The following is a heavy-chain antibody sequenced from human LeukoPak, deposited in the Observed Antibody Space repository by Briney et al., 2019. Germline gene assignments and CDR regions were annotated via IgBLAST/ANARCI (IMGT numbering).Heavy chain of an antibody. D-gene: IGHD6-6*01. CDR3: ASTIIAARLSAFDI. J-gene: IGHJ3*02. Sequence: SGGSLRLSCAASGFTFSGYPIHWVRKAPGKGLEWVAVISYDGSNKYYADSVKGRFTISRDNSKNTLYLQMNSLRAEDTAVYYCASTIIAARLSAFDIWGQGTMVTVSS. V-gene: IGHV3-30-3*01. CDR2: ISYDGSNK. CDR1: GFTFSGYP.